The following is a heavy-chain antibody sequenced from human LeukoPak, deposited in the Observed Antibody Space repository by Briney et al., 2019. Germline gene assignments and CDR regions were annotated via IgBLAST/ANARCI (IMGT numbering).Heavy chain of an antibody. CDR1: GFTFSDYF. Sequence: KAGGSPRLSCAASGFTFSDYFMSWIRQAPGKGLEWVSYISSTTNYTNYADSVKGRFTISRDNAKNSLYLQMSSLRAEDTAVYYCARDRDYRAFDIWGQGTMVTVSS. D-gene: IGHD3-16*01. V-gene: IGHV3-11*05. CDR2: ISSTTNYT. CDR3: ARDRDYRAFDI. J-gene: IGHJ3*02.